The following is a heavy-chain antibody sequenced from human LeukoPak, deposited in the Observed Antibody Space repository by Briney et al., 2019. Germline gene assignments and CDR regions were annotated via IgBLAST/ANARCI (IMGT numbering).Heavy chain of an antibody. J-gene: IGHJ4*02. CDR2: ISGSGGST. V-gene: IGHV3-23*01. Sequence: GGSLRLSCAASGFTFSSYAMSWVRQAPGKGLEWVSAISGSGGSTYYADSVKGRFTISRDNSKNTLYLQMNGLRAEDTAVYYCAKVSSGWSRGKIDYWGQGTLVTVSS. D-gene: IGHD6-19*01. CDR3: AKVSSGWSRGKIDY. CDR1: GFTFSSYA.